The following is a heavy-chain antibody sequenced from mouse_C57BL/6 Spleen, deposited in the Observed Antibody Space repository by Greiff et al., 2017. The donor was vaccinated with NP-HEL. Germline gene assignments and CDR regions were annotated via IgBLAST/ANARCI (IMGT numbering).Heavy chain of an antibody. CDR2: INPSNGGT. Sequence: QVQLQQPGTELVKPGASVKLSCKASGYTFTSYWMHWVKQRPGQGLEWIGNINPSNGGTNYNEKFKSKATLTVDKSSSTAYMQLSSLTSEDSAVYYCARLHYYGSSYLSYWYFDVWGTGTTVTVSS. D-gene: IGHD1-1*01. J-gene: IGHJ1*03. CDR1: GYTFTSYW. CDR3: ARLHYYGSSYLSYWYFDV. V-gene: IGHV1-53*01.